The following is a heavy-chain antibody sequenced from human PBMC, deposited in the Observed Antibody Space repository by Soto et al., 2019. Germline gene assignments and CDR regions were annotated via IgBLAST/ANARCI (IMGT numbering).Heavy chain of an antibody. J-gene: IGHJ6*03. CDR2: IKQDGSEK. Sequence: EVQLVESGGGLVQPGGSLRLSCAASGFTFGSNWMSWVRQAPGKGLEWVANIKQDGSEKYYVDSVRGRFTISRDNDKNSLYLQMNSRGAGATAVYYCARDPARGNMDVWGKGSTVTVSS. D-gene: IGHD3-10*01. CDR3: ARDPARGNMDV. V-gene: IGHV3-7*01. CDR1: GFTFGSNW.